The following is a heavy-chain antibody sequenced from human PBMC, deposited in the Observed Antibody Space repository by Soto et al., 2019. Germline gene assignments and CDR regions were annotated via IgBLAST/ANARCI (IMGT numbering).Heavy chain of an antibody. CDR3: ARYHKVGSSSYYYYGMDV. CDR2: INPSGGST. V-gene: IGHV1-46*01. D-gene: IGHD6-6*01. J-gene: IGHJ6*02. Sequence: QVQLVQSGAEVKKPGASVKVSCKASGYTFTSYYMHWVRQAPGQGLEWMGIINPSGGSTSYEQKCQGRVTMTRDTSTSTVYMELSSLRSEDTAVYYCARYHKVGSSSYYYYGMDVWGQGTTVTVSS. CDR1: GYTFTSYY.